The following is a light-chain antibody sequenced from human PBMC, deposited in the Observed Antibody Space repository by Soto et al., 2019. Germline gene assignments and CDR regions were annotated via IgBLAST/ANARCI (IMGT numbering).Light chain of an antibody. CDR3: QQYGSSPPD. CDR1: QSVSSSY. V-gene: IGKV3-20*01. J-gene: IGKJ4*01. Sequence: IVLTQSPGTLSLSPGERATLSCRASQSVSSSYLAWYQQKPGQAPRLLIYGASSRATGIPDRFSGSGSGTDFTLTISRLEPEDFAVYYCQQYGSSPPDFGGGTKVEIK. CDR2: GAS.